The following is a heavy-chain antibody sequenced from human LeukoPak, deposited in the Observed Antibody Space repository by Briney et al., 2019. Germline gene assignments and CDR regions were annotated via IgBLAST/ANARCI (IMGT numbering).Heavy chain of an antibody. CDR2: ISSSGSTI. V-gene: IGHV3-48*03. J-gene: IGHJ4*02. Sequence: PGGSLRLSCAASGFTFSSYEMNWVRQAPGKGLEWVSYISSSGSTIYYADSVKGRFTISRDNAKNSLYLQMNSLRAEDTAVYYCARDGPGIAAAAPRYWGQGTLVTVSS. CDR3: ARDGPGIAAAAPRY. D-gene: IGHD6-13*01. CDR1: GFTFSSYE.